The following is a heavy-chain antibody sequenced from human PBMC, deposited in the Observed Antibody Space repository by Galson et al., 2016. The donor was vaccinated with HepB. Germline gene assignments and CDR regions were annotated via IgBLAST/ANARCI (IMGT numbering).Heavy chain of an antibody. D-gene: IGHD5-18*01. CDR1: GFAFSGYW. CDR3: ARGGVYNYGPVDY. CDR2: INSDESDS. V-gene: IGHV3-74*01. J-gene: IGHJ4*02. Sequence: SLRLSCAASGFAFSGYWMHWVRQVPGKGLVWVSRINSDESDSNYADSVKGRFTISRDNAKKTLYLQMNSLRAGDTAVYYCARGGVYNYGPVDYWGQGTLVTVSS.